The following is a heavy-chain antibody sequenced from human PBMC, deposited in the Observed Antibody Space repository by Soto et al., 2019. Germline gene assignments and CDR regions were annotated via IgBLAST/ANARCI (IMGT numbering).Heavy chain of an antibody. J-gene: IGHJ6*02. CDR3: AKDLAVMVTAGDGMDV. CDR2: ISYDGSNK. D-gene: IGHD2-21*02. CDR1: GFTFSSHG. Sequence: GGSLRLSCAASGFTFSSHGMHWVRQAPGKGLEWVAVISYDGSNKYYADSVKGRFTISRDNSKNTLYLQMNSLRAEDTDVYYCAKDLAVMVTAGDGMDVWGQGATVTVSS. V-gene: IGHV3-30*18.